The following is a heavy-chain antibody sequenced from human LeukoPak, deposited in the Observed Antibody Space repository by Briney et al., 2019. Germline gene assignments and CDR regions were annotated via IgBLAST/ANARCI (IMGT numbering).Heavy chain of an antibody. J-gene: IGHJ4*02. CDR1: GYTFTGYY. D-gene: IGHD6-6*01. Sequence: ASVKVSCKASGYTFTGYYTHWVRQAPGQGLEWMGWINPNSGGTNYAQKFQGRVTMTRDTSISTAYMELSRLRSDDTAVYYCARVLSGVSSSSDPPDYWGQGTLVTVSS. V-gene: IGHV1-2*02. CDR3: ARVLSGVSSSSDPPDY. CDR2: INPNSGGT.